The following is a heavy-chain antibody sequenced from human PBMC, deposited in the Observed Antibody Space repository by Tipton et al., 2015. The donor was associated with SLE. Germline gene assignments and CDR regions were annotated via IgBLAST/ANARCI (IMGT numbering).Heavy chain of an antibody. CDR1: GFTFSSYA. D-gene: IGHD3-22*01. Sequence: GSLRLSCAASGFTFSSYAMSWVRQAPGKGLEWVSAISGSGGSTYYADSVKGRFTISRDNSKNTLYLQMNSLRAEDTAVYYCAKSITMIVVVPDAFDIWGQGTMVTVSS. CDR2: ISGSGGST. CDR3: AKSITMIVVVPDAFDI. V-gene: IGHV3-23*01. J-gene: IGHJ3*02.